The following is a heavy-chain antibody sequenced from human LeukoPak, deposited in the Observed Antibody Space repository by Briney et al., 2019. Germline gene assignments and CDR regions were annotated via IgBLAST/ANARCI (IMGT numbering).Heavy chain of an antibody. Sequence: SETLSLTCAVYGGSFSGYYWSWIRQPPGKGLEWIGYIYYSGTTNYNPSLKSRVTISVDTSKNQFSLKLSSVTAADTAVYYCARGVYIAAAQYAYWGQGTLVTVSP. J-gene: IGHJ4*02. CDR2: IYYSGTT. V-gene: IGHV4-59*01. CDR1: GGSFSGYY. D-gene: IGHD6-13*01. CDR3: ARGVYIAAAQYAY.